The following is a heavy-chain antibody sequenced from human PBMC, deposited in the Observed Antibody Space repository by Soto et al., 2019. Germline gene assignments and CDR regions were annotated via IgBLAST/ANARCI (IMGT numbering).Heavy chain of an antibody. CDR1: GFTVSSNY. Sequence: EVQLVESGGGLVQPGGSLRLSCAASGFTVSSNYMSWVRQAPGKGLEWVSVIYSGGSTYYADSVKGRFTISRDNSKNTLYLQMNSLRAEDTAVYYCARDPYYYYMDVWGKGTTVTVSS. V-gene: IGHV3-66*01. CDR3: ARDPYYYYMDV. J-gene: IGHJ6*03. CDR2: IYSGGST.